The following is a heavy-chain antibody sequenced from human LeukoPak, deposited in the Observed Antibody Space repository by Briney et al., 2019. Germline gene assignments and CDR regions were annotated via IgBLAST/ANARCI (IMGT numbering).Heavy chain of an antibody. D-gene: IGHD3-16*01. J-gene: IGHJ4*02. CDR1: GFTFSRYA. V-gene: IGHV3-21*01. CDR2: ISISSNYI. CDR3: ARDAPLHGWGHNDY. Sequence: PGGSLRLSCAASGFTFSRYAMNWVRQAPGKGLEWVSSISISSNYIYYADSVKGRFTISRDNAKKSLYLQMNSLRAEDTAVYYCARDAPLHGWGHNDYWGQGTLVTVSS.